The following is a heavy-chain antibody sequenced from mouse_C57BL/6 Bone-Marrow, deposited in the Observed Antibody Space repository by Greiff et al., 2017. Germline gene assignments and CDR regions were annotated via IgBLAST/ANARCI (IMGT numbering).Heavy chain of an antibody. V-gene: IGHV1-26*01. J-gene: IGHJ2*01. Sequence: VHVKQSGPELVKPGASVKISCKASGYTFTDYYMNWVKQSHGKSLEWIGDINPNNGGTSYNQKFKGKATLTVDKSSSTAYMELRSLTSEDSAVYYCARVGITTVVAMDYWGQGTTLTVSS. D-gene: IGHD1-1*01. CDR3: ARVGITTVVAMDY. CDR2: INPNNGGT. CDR1: GYTFTDYY.